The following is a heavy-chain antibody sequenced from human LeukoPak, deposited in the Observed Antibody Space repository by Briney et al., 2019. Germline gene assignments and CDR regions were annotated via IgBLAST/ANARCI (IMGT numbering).Heavy chain of an antibody. CDR2: ITSSGTYI. D-gene: IGHD1-26*01. CDR1: GFTFNNYN. Sequence: PGGSLRLSCAASGFTFNNYNMNWVRQAPGKALEWVSSITSSGTYIFYADSVKGRFTISRDNAKNSLYLQMNSLGPEDTAVYYCARDPYSGNYGNYYYYYMDVWGKGTTDTISS. J-gene: IGHJ6*03. V-gene: IGHV3-21*01. CDR3: ARDPYSGNYGNYYYYYMDV.